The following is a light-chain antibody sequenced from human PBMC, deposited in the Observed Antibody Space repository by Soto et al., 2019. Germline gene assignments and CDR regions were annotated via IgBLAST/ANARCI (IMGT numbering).Light chain of an antibody. CDR3: SAYAGSNKLVV. CDR2: EVS. V-gene: IGLV2-8*01. Sequence: QSALTQPPSASGSPGQSVTISCTGTSSDVGGYNYVSWYQQHPGKAPKLMIYEVSERPSGVPDRFSGSKSGNTASLTVSGLQADDEADYYCSAYAGSNKLVVFGGGTKVTVL. J-gene: IGLJ2*01. CDR1: SSDVGGYNY.